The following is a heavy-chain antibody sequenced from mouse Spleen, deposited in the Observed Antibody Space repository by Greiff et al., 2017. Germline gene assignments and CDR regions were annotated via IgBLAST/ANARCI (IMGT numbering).Heavy chain of an antibody. Sequence: EVKLVESGPGLVKPSQSLSLTCSVTGYSITSGYYWNWIRQFPGNKLEWMGYISYDGSNNYNPSLKNRISITRDTSKNQFFLKLNSVTTEDTATYYCARDHGNLEFFDYWGQGTTLTVSS. V-gene: IGHV3-6*02. CDR3: ARDHGNLEFFDY. CDR1: GYSITSGYY. CDR2: ISYDGSN. J-gene: IGHJ2*01. D-gene: IGHD2-1*01.